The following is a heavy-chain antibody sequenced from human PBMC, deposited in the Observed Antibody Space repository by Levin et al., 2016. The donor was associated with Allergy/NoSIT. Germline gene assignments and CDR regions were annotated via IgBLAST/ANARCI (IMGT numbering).Heavy chain of an antibody. J-gene: IGHJ4*02. D-gene: IGHD2-2*01. V-gene: IGHV1-69*01. CDR2: IIPIFGTA. CDR3: ARVPSWNQLPPDY. Sequence: WVRQAPGQGLEWMGGIIPIFGTANYAQKFQGRVTITADESTSTAYMELSSLRSEDTAVYYCARVPSWNQLPPDYWGQGTLVTVSS.